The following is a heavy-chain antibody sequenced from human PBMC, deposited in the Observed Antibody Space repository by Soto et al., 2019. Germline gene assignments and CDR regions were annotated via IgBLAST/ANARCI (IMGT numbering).Heavy chain of an antibody. CDR2: VRSTAYGETT. CDR1: GFIFGDYA. V-gene: IGHV3-49*03. Sequence: GGSLRLSCTTSGFIFGDYAMSWFRLAPGKGLEWVGIVRSTAYGETTEYAASVRGRFTISRDNSKSIAYLQMNSLRDEDTAVYYCAREFCSGGNCYTYYFDPWGQGIPVTVSS. J-gene: IGHJ5*02. D-gene: IGHD2-15*01. CDR3: AREFCSGGNCYTYYFDP.